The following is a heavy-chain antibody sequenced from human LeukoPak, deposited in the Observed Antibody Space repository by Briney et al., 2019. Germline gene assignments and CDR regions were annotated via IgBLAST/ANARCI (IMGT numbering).Heavy chain of an antibody. V-gene: IGHV4-38-2*02. D-gene: IGHD3-10*01. CDR2: IYHSGYT. CDR3: ARGRYGSGSYNFDY. Sequence: SETLSLTCSVSGYSINSGHYWGWIRQPPGKGLEWIGSIYHSGYTYYNPSLKSRVTISVDTSKNQFSLKLSSVTAADTAVYYCARGRYGSGSYNFDYWGQGTLVTVSS. CDR1: GYSINSGHY. J-gene: IGHJ4*02.